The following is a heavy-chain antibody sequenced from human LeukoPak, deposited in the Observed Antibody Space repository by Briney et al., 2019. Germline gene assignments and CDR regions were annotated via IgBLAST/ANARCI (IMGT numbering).Heavy chain of an antibody. CDR1: GFTFSTYA. J-gene: IGHJ4*02. CDR3: AKRGAVGPNNRGGRDFDS. Sequence: GGSLRLSCAASGFTFSTYAMSWVRHAPGKGRECVSAITGSGGGTYYADSVTGRLTISRDNYQKTLYLQMDSPRAADTAVYYGAKRGAVGPNNRGGRDFDSWGQGTLVTVSS. D-gene: IGHD1-26*01. CDR2: ITGSGGGT. V-gene: IGHV3-23*01.